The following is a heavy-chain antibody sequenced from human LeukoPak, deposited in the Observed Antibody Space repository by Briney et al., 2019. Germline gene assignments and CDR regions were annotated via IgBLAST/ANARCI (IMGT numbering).Heavy chain of an antibody. Sequence: GGSLRLSCAASGFSFSSYSMNWVRQAPGKGLEWVSSISSSKSYIFYADSVKGRFTISRDNAKNSLYLEMTSLRAEDTAVYYCAREAAVGATQFDYWGQGTLVTVSS. V-gene: IGHV3-21*01. CDR2: ISSSKSYI. D-gene: IGHD1-26*01. CDR1: GFSFSSYS. CDR3: AREAAVGATQFDY. J-gene: IGHJ4*02.